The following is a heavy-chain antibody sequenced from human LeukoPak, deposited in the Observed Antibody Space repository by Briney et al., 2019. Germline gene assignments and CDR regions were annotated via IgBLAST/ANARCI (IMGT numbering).Heavy chain of an antibody. CDR3: ARDRVDYYGYRFDP. CDR2: IYYTGNT. Sequence: SETLSLTCTVSGGAISYYYWNWIRQPPGKGLEWIGYIYYTGNTNYNPSLKSRVTISVDTSKNQFSLKLSSVTAADTAVYYCARDRVDYYGYRFDPWGQGTLVTVSS. V-gene: IGHV4-59*01. CDR1: GGAISYYY. D-gene: IGHD3-10*01. J-gene: IGHJ5*02.